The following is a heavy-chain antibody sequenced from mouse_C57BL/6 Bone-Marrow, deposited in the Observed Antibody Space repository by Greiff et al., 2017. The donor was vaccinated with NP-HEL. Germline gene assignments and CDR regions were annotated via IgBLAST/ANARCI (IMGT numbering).Heavy chain of an antibody. J-gene: IGHJ1*03. Sequence: EVMLVESGEGLVKPGGSLKLSCAASGFTFSSYAMSWVRQTPEKRLEWVAYISSGGDYIYYADTVQGRFTISRDNARNTLYLQMSSLKSEDTAMYYCTRADYGSSSRYFDVWGTGTTVTVSS. CDR2: ISSGGDYI. CDR1: GFTFSSYA. CDR3: TRADYGSSSRYFDV. D-gene: IGHD1-1*01. V-gene: IGHV5-9-1*02.